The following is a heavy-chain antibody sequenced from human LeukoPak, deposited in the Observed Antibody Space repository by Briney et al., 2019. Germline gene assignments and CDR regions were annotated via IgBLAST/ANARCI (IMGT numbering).Heavy chain of an antibody. CDR3: AREGVPGKGYYDSSGYTPDVDY. CDR2: IIPIFGIA. J-gene: IGHJ4*02. CDR1: GGTFSSYA. Sequence: GASVKVSCKASGGTFSSYAISWVRQAPGQGLEWMGRIIPIFGIANYAQKFQGRVTITAHKSTSTAYMELSSLRSEDTAVYYCAREGVPGKGYYDSSGYTPDVDYWGQGTLVTVSS. V-gene: IGHV1-69*04. D-gene: IGHD3-22*01.